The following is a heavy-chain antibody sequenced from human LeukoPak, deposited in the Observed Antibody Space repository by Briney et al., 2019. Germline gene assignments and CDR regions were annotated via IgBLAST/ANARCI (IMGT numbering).Heavy chain of an antibody. D-gene: IGHD3-10*01. CDR2: INWNGGST. J-gene: IGHJ4*02. V-gene: IGHV3-20*04. CDR1: GFTFDDYG. Sequence: PGGSLRLSCAASGFTFDDYGMSWVRQAPEKGLEWVSGINWNGGSTGYADSVKGRFTISRDNAKNSLYLQMNSLRAEDTALYYCARDYGSGSYFDYWGQGTLVTVSS. CDR3: ARDYGSGSYFDY.